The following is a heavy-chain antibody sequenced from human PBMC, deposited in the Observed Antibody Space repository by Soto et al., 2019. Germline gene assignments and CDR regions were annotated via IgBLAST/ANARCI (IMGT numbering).Heavy chain of an antibody. Sequence: GGSLRLSCAASGFTFSDHYMNWVRQAPGKGLEWVGRIRVKANSYMTEYAASVKGRFTISRDDSKNSLYLQVSSLKNEDTAVYYCARDSSSCSSDYCYFEYWGQGTLVTVSS. D-gene: IGHD3-22*01. CDR2: IRVKANSYMT. J-gene: IGHJ4*02. CDR1: GFTFSDHY. V-gene: IGHV3-72*01. CDR3: ARDSSSCSSDYCYFEY.